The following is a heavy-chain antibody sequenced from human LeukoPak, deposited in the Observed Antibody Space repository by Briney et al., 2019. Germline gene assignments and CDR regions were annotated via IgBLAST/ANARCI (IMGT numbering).Heavy chain of an antibody. V-gene: IGHV3-48*02. J-gene: IGHJ4*02. CDR1: GFTFSNYN. CDR2: ISSSSSTI. Sequence: GGSLRLSCAASGFTFSNYNMNWVRQAPGKGLEWVSYISSSSSTIYYADSVKGRFTISRDNAKNSLYLQMNSLRDEDTAVYYCARDIAHITATGHFDYWGQGTLVTVSS. CDR3: ARDIAHITATGHFDY. D-gene: IGHD6-13*01.